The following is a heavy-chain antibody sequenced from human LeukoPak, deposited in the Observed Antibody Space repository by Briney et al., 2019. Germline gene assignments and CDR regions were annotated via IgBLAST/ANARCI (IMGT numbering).Heavy chain of an antibody. V-gene: IGHV4-30-4*01. Sequence: SETLSLTRTVSGGSSSGDDCYWCWIRQPPGKGLEWIGYIYYTGSTYYDPSLKSRVTISIDTSKHQFSLKLSSVTAGDTAMYYCARDRIESRNWKAFDIWGQGTMVTVSS. CDR3: ARDRIESRNWKAFDI. CDR1: GGSSSGDDCY. D-gene: IGHD2-15*01. CDR2: IYYTGST. J-gene: IGHJ3*02.